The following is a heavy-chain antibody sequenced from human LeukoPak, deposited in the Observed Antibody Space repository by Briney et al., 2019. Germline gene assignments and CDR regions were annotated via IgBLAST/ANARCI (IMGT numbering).Heavy chain of an antibody. CDR2: ISAYNGNT. J-gene: IGHJ4*02. CDR3: ARDLGEMATTDFDY. V-gene: IGHV1-18*01. Sequence: ASVKVSCKASGYTFTSYDINWVRQAPGQGLEWMGWISAYNGNTNYAQKLQGRVTMTTDTSTSTAYMELRSLRSDDTAVYYCARDLGEMATTDFDYWGQGTLVTVSS. CDR1: GYTFTSYD. D-gene: IGHD5-24*01.